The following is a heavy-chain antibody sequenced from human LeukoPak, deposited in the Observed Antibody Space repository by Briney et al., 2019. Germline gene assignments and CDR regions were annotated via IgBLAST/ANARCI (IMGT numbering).Heavy chain of an antibody. J-gene: IGHJ4*02. CDR1: GYTFTSYA. CDR3: AIFARYSGSYVIDY. D-gene: IGHD1-26*01. Sequence: ASVKVSCKASGYTFTSYAMNWVRQAPGQGLEWMGWINTNTGNPTYAQGFTGRFVFSLDTSVSTAYLQISSLKAEDTAVYYCAIFARYSGSYVIDYWGQGTLVTVSS. CDR2: INTNTGNP. V-gene: IGHV7-4-1*02.